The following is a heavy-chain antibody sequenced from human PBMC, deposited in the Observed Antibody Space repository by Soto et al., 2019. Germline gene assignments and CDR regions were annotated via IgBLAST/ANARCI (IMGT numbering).Heavy chain of an antibody. V-gene: IGHV3-33*01. J-gene: IGHJ6*03. Sequence: GGSLRLSCVASGFTFTRDGMHWVRQAPGKGLEWVAVIWYDGGSNYYADPVKGRFTISRDNSKNTLYLQMNSLRAEETAVYYCARGRGNYYYYMDVWGKGTTVTVSS. CDR2: IWYDGGSN. CDR3: ARGRGNYYYYMDV. CDR1: GFTFTRDG.